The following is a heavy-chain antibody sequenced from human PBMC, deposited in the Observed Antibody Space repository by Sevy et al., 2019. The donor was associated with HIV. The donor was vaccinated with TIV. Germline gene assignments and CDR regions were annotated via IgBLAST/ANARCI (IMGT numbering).Heavy chain of an antibody. J-gene: IGHJ4*02. CDR3: ARRGRDGYNYFDY. V-gene: IGHV5-51*01. D-gene: IGHD2-21*01. Sequence: GESLKISCKGSGYGFTSYWIGWVRQMPGKGLEGMGRIYPGDSDTSYSPAFQGQVTISADKSISTAYLQWSSLKASDTAMYYCARRGRDGYNYFDYWGQGTLVTVSS. CDR2: IYPGDSDT. CDR1: GYGFTSYW.